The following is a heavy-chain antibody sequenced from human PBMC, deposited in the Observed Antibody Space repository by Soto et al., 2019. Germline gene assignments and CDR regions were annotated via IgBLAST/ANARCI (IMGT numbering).Heavy chain of an antibody. Sequence: PGGSLRLSCAASGFTFSTSSMSWVRQAPGKWLEWVSYISYSSSTIYYAHSVKGRFTISRDNAKNSLYLQMNSLGDEDTAVYYCARDYRSTIFGVVIRNYFGVDVWGQGTTVTVSS. D-gene: IGHD3-3*01. CDR1: GFTFSTSS. CDR2: ISYSSSTI. J-gene: IGHJ6*02. CDR3: ARDYRSTIFGVVIRNYFGVDV. V-gene: IGHV3-48*02.